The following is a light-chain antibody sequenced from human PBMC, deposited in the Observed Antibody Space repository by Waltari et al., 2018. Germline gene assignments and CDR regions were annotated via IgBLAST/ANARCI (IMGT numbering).Light chain of an antibody. V-gene: IGKV1-5*03. J-gene: IGKJ2*01. CDR1: QNINTW. Sequence: DLQMTQSPSTLSASVGDRVTITCRASQNINTWLAWYQQKPGKAPKLLIYETSTLEGGVPSRFSGSGSGTHFTLTISSLQPDDFGTYYCQQYKTFYSFGQGTKL. CDR3: QQYKTFYS. CDR2: ETS.